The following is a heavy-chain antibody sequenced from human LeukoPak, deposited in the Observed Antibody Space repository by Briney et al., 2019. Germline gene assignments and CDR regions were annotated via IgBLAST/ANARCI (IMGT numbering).Heavy chain of an antibody. J-gene: IGHJ4*02. Sequence: PGGSLRLSCAASGFTFSNAWMSWVRQAPGKGLEWVGCIKSKTDGGTTDYAAPVKGRFTISRDDSKNTLYLQMNSLKTEDTAVYYCTTRGPYDFWSGYYFDYWGQGTLVTVSS. CDR3: TTRGPYDFWSGYYFDY. D-gene: IGHD3-3*01. V-gene: IGHV3-15*01. CDR2: IKSKTDGGTT. CDR1: GFTFSNAW.